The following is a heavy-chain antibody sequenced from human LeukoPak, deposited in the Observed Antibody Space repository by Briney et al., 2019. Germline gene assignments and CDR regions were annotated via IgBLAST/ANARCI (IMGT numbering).Heavy chain of an antibody. J-gene: IGHJ3*02. CDR3: ATDIPSGPRGVPLDAFDI. CDR1: GYTLTELS. D-gene: IGHD2-2*01. CDR2: FDPEDGET. V-gene: IGHV1-24*01. Sequence: ASVKVSCKVSGYTLTELSMHWVRQAPGKGLEWMGGFDPEDGETIYAQKFQGRVTMTEDTSTDTAYMELSSLRSEDTAVYYCATDIPSGPRGVPLDAFDIWGQGTMVTVSS.